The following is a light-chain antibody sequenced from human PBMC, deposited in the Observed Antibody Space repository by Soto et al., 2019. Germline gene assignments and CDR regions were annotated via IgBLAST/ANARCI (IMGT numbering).Light chain of an antibody. CDR3: QSYDSSLSGSKV. CDR2: GNS. V-gene: IGLV1-40*01. CDR1: SSNIGAGYD. J-gene: IGLJ3*02. Sequence: VLTQPPSVSGAPGQRVTISCTGSSSNIGAGYDVHWYQQLPGTAPKLLIYGNSNRPSGVPDRFSGSKSGTSASLAITGLQAEDEADYYCQSYDSSLSGSKVFGGGTK.